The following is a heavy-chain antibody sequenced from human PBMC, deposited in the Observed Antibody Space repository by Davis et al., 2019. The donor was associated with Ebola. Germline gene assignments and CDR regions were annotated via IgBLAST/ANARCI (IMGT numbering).Heavy chain of an antibody. V-gene: IGHV3-9*01. CDR1: GFVFDDHA. Sequence: SLKISCTGSGFVFDDHAIHRVRQAPGKGLEWVAGINWNSAFIVYVDSVKGRFTISRDNAKNSVYLQMNNLRVEDTALYYCAKGGDFPTSSLNHFYYGVDAWGQGTTVTVSS. CDR3: AKGGDFPTSSLNHFYYGVDA. CDR2: INWNSAFI. D-gene: IGHD2-2*01. J-gene: IGHJ6*02.